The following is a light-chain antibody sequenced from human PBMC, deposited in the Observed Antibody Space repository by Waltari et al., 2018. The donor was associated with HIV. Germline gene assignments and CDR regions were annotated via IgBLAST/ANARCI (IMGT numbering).Light chain of an antibody. CDR2: STN. Sequence: QTVVTQEPSFSVSPGGTVTLTCGLSSGSVSTSYYPSWYQQTPGQAPRTLIYSTNTRSSGVPDRCSDSILGNKAALTITGAQADDESDYYCVLYMGSGISVFGGGTKQTVL. V-gene: IGLV8-61*01. J-gene: IGLJ3*02. CDR3: VLYMGSGISV. CDR1: SGSVSTSYY.